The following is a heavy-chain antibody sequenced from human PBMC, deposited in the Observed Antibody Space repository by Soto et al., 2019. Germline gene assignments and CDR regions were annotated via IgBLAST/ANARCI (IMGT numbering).Heavy chain of an antibody. CDR3: AREVISGYSSGWYDY. J-gene: IGHJ4*02. CDR1: GYTFTSYW. V-gene: IGHV5-51*01. Sequence: GESLKISCKGSGYTFTSYWIGWVRQMPGRGLEWMGIIYPGDSDTRYSPSFQGQVTISADKSISTAYLQWSSLKASDTAVYYCAREVISGYSSGWYDYWGQGTLVTVSS. CDR2: IYPGDSDT. D-gene: IGHD6-19*01.